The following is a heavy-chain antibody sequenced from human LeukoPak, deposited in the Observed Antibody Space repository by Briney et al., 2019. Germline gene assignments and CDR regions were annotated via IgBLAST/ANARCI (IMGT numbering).Heavy chain of an antibody. CDR3: TRDANHYGGMDV. J-gene: IGHJ6*02. Sequence: GGSLRLSCAVSGITVSKYWMHWVRQVPGKGLVWVSRIHSDGSTTDYADSVKGRFTINRDSAKNTLYLEMNSLRVEDTAVYYCTRDANHYGGMDVWGQGTTVTVSS. CDR1: GITVSKYW. CDR2: IHSDGSTT. V-gene: IGHV3-74*01.